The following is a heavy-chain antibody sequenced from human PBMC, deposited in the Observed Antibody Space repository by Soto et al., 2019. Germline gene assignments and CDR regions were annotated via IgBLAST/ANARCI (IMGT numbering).Heavy chain of an antibody. CDR3: ARDRPGYYYGSGNAFDI. J-gene: IGHJ3*02. CDR1: GYTFTSYG. Sequence: ASVKVSCKASGYTFTSYGISWVRQAPGQGLEWMGWISAYNGNTNYAQKLQGRVTMTTDTSTSTAYMELRSLRSDDTAVYYCARDRPGYYYGSGNAFDIWGQGIMVTVSS. D-gene: IGHD3-10*01. V-gene: IGHV1-18*01. CDR2: ISAYNGNT.